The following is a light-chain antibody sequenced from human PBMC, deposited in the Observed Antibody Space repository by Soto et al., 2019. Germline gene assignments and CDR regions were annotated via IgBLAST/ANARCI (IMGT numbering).Light chain of an antibody. CDR2: GAS. J-gene: IGKJ1*01. CDR1: QRVSSD. V-gene: IGKV3-20*01. Sequence: EIVLTQSPATLSLSPGERATLSCRASQRVSSDLAGYQQKPGQPPRLLIYGASSRATGIPDRFSGSGSGTDFTLTISRLEPEDFAVYYCQQYGSTPSWTFGQGTKVDIK. CDR3: QQYGSTPSWT.